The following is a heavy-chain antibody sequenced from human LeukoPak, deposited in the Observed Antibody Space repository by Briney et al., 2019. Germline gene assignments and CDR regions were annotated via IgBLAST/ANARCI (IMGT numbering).Heavy chain of an antibody. J-gene: IGHJ4*02. Sequence: GGSLRLSCAASGFTFSSYAMSWVRQAPGKGLEWVSAISGSGGSTYYADSVKGRFTISRDNSKNTLYLQMNSLRAEDTAVYYCAKDQSGYSGYDRAIDYWGQGTLVTVSS. CDR1: GFTFSSYA. D-gene: IGHD5-12*01. CDR3: AKDQSGYSGYDRAIDY. CDR2: ISGSGGST. V-gene: IGHV3-23*01.